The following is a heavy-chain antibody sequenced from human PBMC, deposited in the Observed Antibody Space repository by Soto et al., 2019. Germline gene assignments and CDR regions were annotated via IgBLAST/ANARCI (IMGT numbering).Heavy chain of an antibody. J-gene: IGHJ3*02. D-gene: IGHD3-22*01. Sequence: QVQLVESGGGVVQPGRSLRLSCAASGFTFSSYGMHWVRQAPGKGLEWLAVISYDGSNKYYADSVKGRFTISRDNSKNTLYLQMNSLRAEDTAVYYCAKSYDSSGVDAFDIWGQGTMVTVSS. CDR3: AKSYDSSGVDAFDI. CDR2: ISYDGSNK. V-gene: IGHV3-30*18. CDR1: GFTFSSYG.